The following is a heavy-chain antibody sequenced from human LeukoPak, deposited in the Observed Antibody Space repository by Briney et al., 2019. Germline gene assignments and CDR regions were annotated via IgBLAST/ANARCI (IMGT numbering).Heavy chain of an antibody. CDR2: IYWDDDK. Sequence: SGPTLVNLTQTRTLTCTFSGFSLSTSGVGVGWIRQPPGKALEWLALIYWDDDKRYSPSLKSRLPIPKDTPQNHVVLTMTNMDPVDTATYYCAHIIFEWRRATAFDIWGQGTMVTVSS. CDR1: GFSLSTSGVG. V-gene: IGHV2-5*02. J-gene: IGHJ3*02. D-gene: IGHD2-15*01. CDR3: AHIIFEWRRATAFDI.